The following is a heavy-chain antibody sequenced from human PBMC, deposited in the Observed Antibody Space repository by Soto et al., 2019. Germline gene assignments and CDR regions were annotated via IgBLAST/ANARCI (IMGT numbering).Heavy chain of an antibody. CDR3: ATTPPXAVAGTPNYHYYYGMDV. CDR1: GYTLTELS. J-gene: IGHJ6*02. D-gene: IGHD6-19*01. CDR2: FDPEDGET. V-gene: IGHV1-24*01. Sequence: ASVKVSCKVSGYTLTELSMHWVRQAPGKGLEWMGGFDPEDGETIYAQKFQGRVTMTEDTSTDTAYMELSSLRSEDTAVYYCATTPPXAVAGTPNYHYYYGMDVWGQGTTVTVSS.